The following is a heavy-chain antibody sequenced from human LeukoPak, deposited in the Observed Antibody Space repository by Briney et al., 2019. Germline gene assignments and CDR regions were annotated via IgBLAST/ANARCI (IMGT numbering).Heavy chain of an antibody. Sequence: GASVKVSCKASGYTFTSYGISWVRQAPGQGLEWMGWINPNSGGTNYAQKFQGRVTMTRDTSISTAYMELSRLRSDDTAVYYCARGPYYGSGSYLVYWGQGTLVTVSS. J-gene: IGHJ4*02. CDR2: INPNSGGT. CDR3: ARGPYYGSGSYLVY. D-gene: IGHD3-10*01. CDR1: GYTFTSYG. V-gene: IGHV1-2*02.